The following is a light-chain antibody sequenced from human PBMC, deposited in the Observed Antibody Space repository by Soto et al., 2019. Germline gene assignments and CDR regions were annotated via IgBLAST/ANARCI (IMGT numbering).Light chain of an antibody. CDR1: QSIDRW. CDR2: DGS. Sequence: EIEMTESPSTLSASVGDRVTITCRASQSIDRWLAWYQQKPGKAPKLVIYDGSTLESGVPSRFSVSVSGTEGTLTITSLKPDDGSTYYCQQYSTYPWTFGQGTKVDIK. CDR3: QQYSTYPWT. V-gene: IGKV1-5*01. J-gene: IGKJ1*01.